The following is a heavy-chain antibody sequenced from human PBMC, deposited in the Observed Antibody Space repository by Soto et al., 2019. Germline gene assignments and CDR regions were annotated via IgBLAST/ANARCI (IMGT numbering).Heavy chain of an antibody. CDR3: ARGLVDTAITGDFDY. J-gene: IGHJ4*02. CDR1: GGSFTGYY. CDR2: SIHRGST. Sequence: PSETLSLTCAVYGGSFTGYYWTWIGQPPGKGREWIGESIHRGSTNYNPSPTTRVTISVDTSKNQFSLKLSSVTAADTAVYYCARGLVDTAITGDFDYWGQVTPVTVS. D-gene: IGHD5-18*01. V-gene: IGHV4-34*01.